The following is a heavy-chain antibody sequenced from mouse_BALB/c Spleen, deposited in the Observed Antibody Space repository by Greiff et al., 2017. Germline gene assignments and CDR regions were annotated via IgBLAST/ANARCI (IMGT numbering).Heavy chain of an antibody. Sequence: QVQLQQSGAELVKPGASVKLSCKASGYTFTSYYMYWVKQRPGQGLEWIGGINPSNGGTNFNEKFKSKATLTVDKSSSTAYMQLSSLTSEDSAVYYSTRDWVYFDYWGQGTTLTVSS. V-gene: IGHV1S81*02. CDR1: GYTFTSYY. CDR2: INPSNGGT. D-gene: IGHD4-1*01. CDR3: TRDWVYFDY. J-gene: IGHJ2*01.